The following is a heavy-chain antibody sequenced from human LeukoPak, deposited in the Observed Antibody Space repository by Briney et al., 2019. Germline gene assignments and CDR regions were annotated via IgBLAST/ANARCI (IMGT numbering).Heavy chain of an antibody. V-gene: IGHV4-34*01. CDR2: INHSGST. D-gene: IGHD6-25*01. CDR3: ARHPSSALDY. Sequence: SETLSLTCAVYGGSFSGYYWSWIRQPPGKGLEWIGEINHSGSTNYNPSLKSRVTISVDTSKNQFSLKLSSVAAADTAVYYCARHPSSALDYWGQGTLVTVSS. J-gene: IGHJ4*02. CDR1: GGSFSGYY.